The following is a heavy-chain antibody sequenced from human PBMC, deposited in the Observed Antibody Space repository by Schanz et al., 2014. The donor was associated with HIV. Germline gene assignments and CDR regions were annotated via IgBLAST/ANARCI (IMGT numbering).Heavy chain of an antibody. J-gene: IGHJ6*02. D-gene: IGHD3-16*02. CDR2: VNPKSGNT. CDR3: ARVVMITFGGVISPGGMDV. CDR1: GYSFTSYD. Sequence: QVQLVQSGAEVKKPGSSVKVSCKASGYSFTSYDINWVRQATGQGLEWMGWVNPKSGNTGYAQKFQGRVTMTRNTSISTAYMELSSLGSEDTAMYYCARVVMITFGGVISPGGMDVWGQGTTVTVSS. V-gene: IGHV1-8*02.